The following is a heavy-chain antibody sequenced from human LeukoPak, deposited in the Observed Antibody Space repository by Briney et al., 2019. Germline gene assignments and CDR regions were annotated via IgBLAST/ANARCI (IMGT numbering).Heavy chain of an antibody. CDR2: ISAYNGNT. CDR1: GYTFTSYG. J-gene: IGHJ6*02. Sequence: ASVKVSCKASGYTFTSYGISWVRQAPGQGLEWMGWISAYNGNTNYAQKLQGRVTMTTDTSTSTAYMELRSLRSDDTAVYYCAREYCSGGSCWHYCYYGMDVWGQGTTVTVSS. V-gene: IGHV1-18*01. D-gene: IGHD2-15*01. CDR3: AREYCSGGSCWHYCYYGMDV.